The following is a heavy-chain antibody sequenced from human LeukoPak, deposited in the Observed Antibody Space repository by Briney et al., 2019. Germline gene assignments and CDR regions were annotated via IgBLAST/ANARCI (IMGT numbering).Heavy chain of an antibody. CDR1: GGSISSGGYY. D-gene: IGHD3-3*01. Sequence: SETLSLTCTVSGGSISSGGYYWSWIRQHPGKGLEWIGYIYYSGSTYYNPSLKSRVTISVDTSKNQFSLKLSSVTAADTAVSYCARGNYDFWSGYYDAFDIWGQGTMVTVSS. CDR3: ARGNYDFWSGYYDAFDI. V-gene: IGHV4-31*03. CDR2: IYYSGST. J-gene: IGHJ3*02.